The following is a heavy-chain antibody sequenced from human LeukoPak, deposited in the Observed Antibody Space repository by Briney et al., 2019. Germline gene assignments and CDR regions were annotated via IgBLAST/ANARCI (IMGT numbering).Heavy chain of an antibody. V-gene: IGHV3-23*01. Sequence: GGCLRLSCAASGFTFSSYAMSWVSQAPGKGLEWVSAISGSGGSTYYADSVKGRFTISRDNSKNTLYLQMNSLRAEDTAVYYCAKVAGYLYYFDYWGQGTLVTVSS. CDR2: ISGSGGST. J-gene: IGHJ4*02. CDR1: GFTFSSYA. D-gene: IGHD5-12*01. CDR3: AKVAGYLYYFDY.